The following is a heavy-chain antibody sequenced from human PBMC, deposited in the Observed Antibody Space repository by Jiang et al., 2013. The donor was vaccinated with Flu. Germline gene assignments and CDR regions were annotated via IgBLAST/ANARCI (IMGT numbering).Heavy chain of an antibody. CDR3: TRDLVRDVILIPATSFDH. CDR1: GFRFGDYA. CDR2: IRNKLYHGTT. J-gene: IGHJ4*02. V-gene: IGHV3-49*03. Sequence: GFRFGDYAVRLGSGQASXERGLEWVGFIRNKLYHGTTDYAASVKGRFTISRDDSKSIAYLQMSSLKSEDTAVYYCTRDLVRDVILIPATSFDHWGQGALVTVSS. D-gene: IGHD2-2*01.